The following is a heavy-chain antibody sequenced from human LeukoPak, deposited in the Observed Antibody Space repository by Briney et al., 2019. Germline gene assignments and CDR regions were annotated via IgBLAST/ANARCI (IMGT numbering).Heavy chain of an antibody. Sequence: ASVKVSCKASGYTFTSYYMHWVRQAPGQGLEWMGIINPSGGSTSYAQKFQGRVTMTRDMSTNTVYMELSSLRSEDTAVYYCARSERHCSSTSCSNYYYYYMDVWGKGTTVTVSS. J-gene: IGHJ6*03. D-gene: IGHD2-2*01. CDR1: GYTFTSYY. CDR3: ARSERHCSSTSCSNYYYYYMDV. CDR2: INPSGGST. V-gene: IGHV1-46*01.